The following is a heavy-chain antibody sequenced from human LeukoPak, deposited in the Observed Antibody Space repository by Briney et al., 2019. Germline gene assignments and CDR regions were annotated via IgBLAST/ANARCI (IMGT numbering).Heavy chain of an antibody. CDR1: GYSISSGYY. Sequence: PSETLFLTCAVSGYSISSGYYWGWIRQPPGRGLEWIGSSYNSGSTYYTASLKSRVTISVDTSKNQFSLKVISVTAAETAVHYRARPGNGSGSYGSYYLDYWGRGTLVTVSS. V-gene: IGHV4-38-2*01. J-gene: IGHJ4*02. CDR2: SYNSGST. CDR3: ARPGNGSGSYGSYYLDY. D-gene: IGHD3-10*01.